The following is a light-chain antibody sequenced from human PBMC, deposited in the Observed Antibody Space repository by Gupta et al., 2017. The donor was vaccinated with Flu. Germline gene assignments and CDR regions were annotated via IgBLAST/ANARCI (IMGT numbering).Light chain of an antibody. V-gene: IGKV4-1*01. CDR3: QQYFSAPLT. J-gene: IGKJ4*01. CDR2: WAS. CDR1: QSVLYNSNNENY. Sequence: NCKSSQSVLYNSNNENYLAWYQQKPGQPPKLLIYWASTREFGVPGRFSGSGSGTDFTLTITSLQAEDVAVYYCQQYFSAPLTFGGGTKVEIK.